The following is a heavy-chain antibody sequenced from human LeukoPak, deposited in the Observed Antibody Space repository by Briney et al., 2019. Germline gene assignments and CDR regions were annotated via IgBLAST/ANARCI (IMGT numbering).Heavy chain of an antibody. J-gene: IGHJ4*02. Sequence: GGSLRLSWAASGFTFSSYAMSWVRQAPGKGLEWVSAISGSGGSTYYADSVKGRFTISRDNSKNTLYLQMNSLRAEDTAVCYCARDYGDYAFFDYWGQGTLVTVSS. V-gene: IGHV3-23*01. CDR3: ARDYGDYAFFDY. D-gene: IGHD4-17*01. CDR1: GFTFSSYA. CDR2: ISGSGGST.